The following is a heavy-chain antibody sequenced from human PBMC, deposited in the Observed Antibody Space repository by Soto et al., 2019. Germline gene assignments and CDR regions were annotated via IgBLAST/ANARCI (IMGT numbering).Heavy chain of an antibody. Sequence: WASVKVSCKASGYTFTSYGISWVRQAPGQGLEWMGWISAYNGNTNYAQKLQGRVTMTTDTSTSTAYMELRSLRSDDTAVYYCARAQRYYGSGSYFDYWGQGTLVTVSS. CDR1: GYTFTSYG. V-gene: IGHV1-18*04. CDR2: ISAYNGNT. CDR3: ARAQRYYGSGSYFDY. J-gene: IGHJ4*02. D-gene: IGHD3-10*01.